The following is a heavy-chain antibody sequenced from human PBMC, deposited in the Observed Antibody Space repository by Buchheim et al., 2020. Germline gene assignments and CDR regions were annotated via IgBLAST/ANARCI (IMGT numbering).Heavy chain of an antibody. D-gene: IGHD5-24*01. CDR2: INHSGST. J-gene: IGHJ4*02. V-gene: IGHV4-34*01. CDR3: ARVVEMATRLDY. Sequence: QVQLQQWGAGLLKPSETLSLTCAVSGGSFSGYYWSWIRQPPGKGLEWIGEINHSGSTNYNPSLKSRVTISVDTSKNQFSLKLSSVTAADTAVDYCARVVEMATRLDYWGQGTL. CDR1: GGSFSGYY.